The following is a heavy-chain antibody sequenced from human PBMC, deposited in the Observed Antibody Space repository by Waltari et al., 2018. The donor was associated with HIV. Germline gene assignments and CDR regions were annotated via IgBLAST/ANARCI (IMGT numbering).Heavy chain of an antibody. CDR3: ARGYSGSYLGAFDI. Sequence: QVQLVQSGAEVKKPGSSVKVSCKASGGTFSSYTISWVRQAPGQGLEWMGRIIPILGIANYAQKFQGRVTITADKSTSTAYMELSSLRSEDTAVYYCARGYSGSYLGAFDIWGQGTMVTVSS. D-gene: IGHD1-26*01. CDR1: GGTFSSYT. J-gene: IGHJ3*02. V-gene: IGHV1-69*02. CDR2: IIPILGIA.